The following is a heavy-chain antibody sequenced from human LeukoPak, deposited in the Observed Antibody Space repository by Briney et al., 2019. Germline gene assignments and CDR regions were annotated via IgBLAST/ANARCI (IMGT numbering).Heavy chain of an antibody. J-gene: IGHJ4*02. Sequence: GGSLRLSCAASGFTFSSYAMSWVRQAPGKGLEWVSAISGSGDSTYYGDSVRGRFTISRDNSKNTLYLQMNSLRAEDTAVYYCAKDLWIETYWGQGTLVTVSS. CDR3: AKDLWIETY. CDR1: GFTFSSYA. D-gene: IGHD2-21*01. V-gene: IGHV3-23*01. CDR2: ISGSGDST.